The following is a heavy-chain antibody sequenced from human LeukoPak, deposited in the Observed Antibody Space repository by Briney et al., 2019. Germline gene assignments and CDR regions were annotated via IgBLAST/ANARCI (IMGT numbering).Heavy chain of an antibody. CDR2: ISGDGEST. CDR1: GFTFTSYA. D-gene: IGHD5-18*01. CDR3: ARDERQLFSPGAYFDY. V-gene: IGHV3-23*01. Sequence: PGGSLRLSCAASGFTFTSYALDWVRQAPGKGLEWISVISGDGESTHYADSVKGRFTISRDNSKNTLYLQMGSLRAEDAAVYYCARDERQLFSPGAYFDYWGQGTLVTVSS. J-gene: IGHJ4*02.